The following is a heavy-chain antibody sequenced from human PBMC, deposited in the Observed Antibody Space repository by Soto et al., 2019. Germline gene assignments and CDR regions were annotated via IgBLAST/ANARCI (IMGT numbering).Heavy chain of an antibody. CDR1: GFSFTTYW. D-gene: IGHD6-19*01. CDR3: ARAPTYSSGWSKPQYYYYYYGMDV. J-gene: IGHJ6*02. V-gene: IGHV5-51*01. Sequence: PGESLKISCKGSGFSFTTYWIAWVRQMPGKGLEWMGIIYPGDSKTTYSPSFQGQVTISADKSISTAYLQWSSLKASDTAMYYCARAPTYSSGWSKPQYYYYYYGMDVWGQGTTVTVSS. CDR2: IYPGDSKT.